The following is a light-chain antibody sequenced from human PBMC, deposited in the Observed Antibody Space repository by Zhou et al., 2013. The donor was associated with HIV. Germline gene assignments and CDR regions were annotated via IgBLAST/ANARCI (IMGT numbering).Light chain of an antibody. V-gene: IGKV3-20*01. CDR2: DAS. CDR1: QSISSN. J-gene: IGKJ5*01. Sequence: EIVLTQSPGTLSLSPGERATLSCWASQSISSNLAWYQQKPGQAPRLLVFDASNRATGIPAKFSGSGSGTDFTLTISSLEPEDFAVYYCQQYGSSPRITFGQGTRLEIK. CDR3: QQYGSSPRIT.